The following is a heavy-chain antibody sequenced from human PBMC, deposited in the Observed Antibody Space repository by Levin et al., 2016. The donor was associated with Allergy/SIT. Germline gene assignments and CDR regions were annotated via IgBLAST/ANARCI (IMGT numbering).Heavy chain of an antibody. Sequence: GSLKISCAASGFIFSYYGMHWVRQAPGKGLEWVAVIWNDGSKRYYADSVKGRFTISKDNSKNTLYLQMSSLRADDTAVYYCAVSASGPHFDYWGQGALVTVSS. CDR3: AVSASGPHFDY. D-gene: IGHD3-10*01. J-gene: IGHJ4*02. V-gene: IGHV3-33*01. CDR1: GFIFSYYG. CDR2: IWNDGSKR.